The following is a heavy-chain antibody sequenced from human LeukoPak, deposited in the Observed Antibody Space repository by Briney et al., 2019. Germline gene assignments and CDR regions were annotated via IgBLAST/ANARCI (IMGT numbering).Heavy chain of an antibody. V-gene: IGHV1-18*01. J-gene: IGHJ5*02. CDR2: ISAYNGNT. CDR3: ARGKRHSSSWYNWFDP. CDR1: GYTFTSYG. D-gene: IGHD6-13*01. Sequence: ASVKVSCKASGYTFTSYGISWVRQGPGQGLAWMGWISAYNGNTNYAQKLQGRVTMTTDTSTSTAYMELRSLRSDDTAVYYCARGKRHSSSWYNWFDPWGQGTLVTVSS.